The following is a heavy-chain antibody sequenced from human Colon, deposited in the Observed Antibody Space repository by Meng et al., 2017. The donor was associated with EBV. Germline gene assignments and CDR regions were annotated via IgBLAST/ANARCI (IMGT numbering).Heavy chain of an antibody. CDR1: GGSFSGYV. V-gene: IGHV4-34*01. CDR3: ARVPTTGYKDH. Sequence: QVLLQQFGAVLLKPWETLSPTITFNGGSFSGYVWSWVRQPPGKGMEWIGEVSHPGSANYNPSLKSRVTISVDASEKQFSLRLTSVTAADSAVYYCARVPTTGYKDHWGQGTLVTVSS. J-gene: IGHJ4*02. CDR2: VSHPGSA. D-gene: IGHD3-9*01.